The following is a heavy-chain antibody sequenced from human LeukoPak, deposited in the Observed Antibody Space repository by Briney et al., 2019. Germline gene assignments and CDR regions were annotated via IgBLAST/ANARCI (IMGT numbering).Heavy chain of an antibody. CDR2: FSASGNYT. CDR3: AKDRRELDY. J-gene: IGHJ4*02. Sequence: GGSLRLSCAASGFTFASYAMSWVRQAPGKGLEWVSTFSASGNYTYYADSVKGRFTISRDNSKNTLYLQMNSLRVADTAVYYCAKDRRELDYWGQGTLVTVSS. V-gene: IGHV3-23*01. CDR1: GFTFASYA. D-gene: IGHD1-26*01.